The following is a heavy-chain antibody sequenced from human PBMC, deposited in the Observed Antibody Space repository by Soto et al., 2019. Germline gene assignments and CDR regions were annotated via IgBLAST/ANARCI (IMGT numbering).Heavy chain of an antibody. CDR3: AKEVYLPANINWFDP. V-gene: IGHV3-23*01. CDR2: ISGSGGST. D-gene: IGHD2-2*01. Sequence: QPGGSLRLSCAASGFTFSSYAMIWVRQAPGKGLEWVSGISGSGGSTYYAESVKGRFIISRDNSKNTLYLQMNSLRAEDTALYYCAKEVYLPANINWFDPWGLGTLVTVSS. J-gene: IGHJ5*02. CDR1: GFTFSSYA.